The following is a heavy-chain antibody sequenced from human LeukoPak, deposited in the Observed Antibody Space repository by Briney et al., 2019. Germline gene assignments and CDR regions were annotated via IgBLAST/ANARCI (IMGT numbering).Heavy chain of an antibody. CDR2: INPSGGST. V-gene: IGHV1-46*01. Sequence: ASVKVSCKASGYTFTSYYMHWVRQAPGQGLEWMGIINPSGGSTSYAQKFQGRVTMTRDTSTSTVHMELSSLRSEDTAVYYCARDPTLSQYSSSWYPDGYFDYWGQGTLVTVSS. D-gene: IGHD6-13*01. CDR1: GYTFTSYY. CDR3: ARDPTLSQYSSSWYPDGYFDY. J-gene: IGHJ4*02.